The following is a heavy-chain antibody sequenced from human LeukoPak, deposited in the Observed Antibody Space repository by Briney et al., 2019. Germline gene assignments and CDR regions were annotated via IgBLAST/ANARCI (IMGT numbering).Heavy chain of an antibody. CDR3: ARRGWDYYHDSSAGDAFDI. D-gene: IGHD3-22*01. CDR1: GGSFSGYY. J-gene: IGHJ3*02. Sequence: SETQSLTCAVYGGSFSGYYWSWIRQPPGKGLEWIGEINHSGSTNYNPSLKSRVTISVDTSKNQFSLKLSSVTAADTAVYYCARRGWDYYHDSSAGDAFDIWGQGTMVTVSS. V-gene: IGHV4-34*01. CDR2: INHSGST.